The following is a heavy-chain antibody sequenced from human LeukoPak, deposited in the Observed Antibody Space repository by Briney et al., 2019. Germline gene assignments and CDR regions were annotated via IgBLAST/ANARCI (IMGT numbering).Heavy chain of an antibody. CDR2: INPNSGGT. Sequence: ASVKVSCKASGYTFTSFHMHWVRQAPGQGLEWMGIINPNSGGTNYAQKFLGRVTMTRDTSISTVYMELSRLRSDDTAVYYCARGGRLELLIYFYYYMDVWGKGTTVTVSS. J-gene: IGHJ6*03. CDR3: ARGGRLELLIYFYYYMDV. V-gene: IGHV1-2*02. D-gene: IGHD1-26*01. CDR1: GYTFTSFH.